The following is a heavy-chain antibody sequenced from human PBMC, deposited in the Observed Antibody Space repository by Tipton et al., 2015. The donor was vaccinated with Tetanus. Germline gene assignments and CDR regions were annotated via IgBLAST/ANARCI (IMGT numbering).Heavy chain of an antibody. V-gene: IGHV3-7*01. CDR1: GFTFTNYW. J-gene: IGHJ4*02. CDR3: AGTNIPWGEAAY. Sequence: SLRLSCAASGFTFTNYWLSWVRQAPGRGLEWVANIKEDGSEGNYVDSVKGRFTISRDNARNSLYLQMNSLRAEDTAVYYCAGTNIPWGEAAYWGQGTLVTASS. CDR2: IKEDGSEG. D-gene: IGHD3-16*01.